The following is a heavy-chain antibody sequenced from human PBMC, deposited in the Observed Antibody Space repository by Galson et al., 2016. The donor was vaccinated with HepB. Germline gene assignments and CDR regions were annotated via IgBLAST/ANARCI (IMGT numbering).Heavy chain of an antibody. CDR3: ARRGGDYFDY. V-gene: IGHV3-21*01. Sequence: SLRLSCAASGFTFNTYSMNWVRQAPGKGLAWVSSISRTSSYIYYADSVKGRFTISRDNANNSLYLQMNSLRAEDTAVYYCARRGGDYFDYWGQGTLVTVSS. CDR2: ISRTSSYI. D-gene: IGHD3-16*01. J-gene: IGHJ4*02. CDR1: GFTFNTYS.